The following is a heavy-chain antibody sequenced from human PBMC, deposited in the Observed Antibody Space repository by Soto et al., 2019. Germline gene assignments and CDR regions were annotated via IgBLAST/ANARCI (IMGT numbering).Heavy chain of an antibody. D-gene: IGHD6-13*01. CDR3: AREAIAAAGTGFDY. Sequence: SETLSLTCTVSGGSISSGDYYWSWIRQPPGKGLEWIGYIYYSGSTYYNPSLKSRVTISVDTSKNQFSLKLSSVTAADTAVYYCAREAIAAAGTGFDYWGQGTLVTVSS. J-gene: IGHJ4*02. CDR2: IYYSGST. CDR1: GGSISSGDYY. V-gene: IGHV4-30-4*01.